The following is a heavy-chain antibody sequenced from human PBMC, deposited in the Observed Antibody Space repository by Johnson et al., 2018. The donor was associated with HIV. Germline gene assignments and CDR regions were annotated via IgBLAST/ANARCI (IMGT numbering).Heavy chain of an antibody. CDR1: GFTFDDYA. CDR2: IRWDGAIT. V-gene: IGHV3-43D*03. Sequence: VHLVESGGVVVQPGGSLRLSCAASGFTFDDYAMHWVRQAPGNGLEWVSLIRWDGAITHYADSVKGRFTISRDTSRNSLSLQMKSRRPEDTALYYCARAEIYEGRVGDFAFDIWGRGTMVTVSS. J-gene: IGHJ3*02. D-gene: IGHD3-10*01. CDR3: ARAEIYEGRVGDFAFDI.